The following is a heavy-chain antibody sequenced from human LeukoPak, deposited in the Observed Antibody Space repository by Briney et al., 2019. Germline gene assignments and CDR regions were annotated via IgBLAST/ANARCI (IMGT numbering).Heavy chain of an antibody. CDR2: ISGSGGST. CDR3: AKDTGLRYFDWLPYFDY. CDR1: GFTFSSYG. V-gene: IGHV3-23*01. D-gene: IGHD3-9*01. J-gene: IGHJ4*02. Sequence: GGSLRLSCAASGFTFSSYGMSWVRQAPGKGLEWVSAISGSGGSTYYADSVKGRFTISRDNSKNTLYLQMNSLRAEDTAVYYCAKDTGLRYFDWLPYFDYWGQGTLVTVSS.